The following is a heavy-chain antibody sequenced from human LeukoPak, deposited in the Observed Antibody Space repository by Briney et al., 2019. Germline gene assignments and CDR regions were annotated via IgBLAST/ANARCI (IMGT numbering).Heavy chain of an antibody. CDR3: ARGGYCSSTSCFLIDP. CDR1: GLTFSSYW. Sequence: GGSLSLSCAVSGLTFSSYWMHWVRQAPGKGLVWVSRINTDGSSTNYADSVKRRFTISRDNAKNTLYLQMNSLRAEYTAVYYCARGGYCSSTSCFLIDPWGQGTLVTVSS. CDR2: INTDGSST. V-gene: IGHV3-74*01. D-gene: IGHD2-2*01. J-gene: IGHJ5*02.